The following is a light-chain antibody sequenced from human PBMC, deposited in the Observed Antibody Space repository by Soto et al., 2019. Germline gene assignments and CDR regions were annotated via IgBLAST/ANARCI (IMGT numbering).Light chain of an antibody. J-gene: IGKJ1*01. CDR2: DAS. CDR1: QSVSSY. V-gene: IGKV3-11*01. Sequence: EIVLTQSPATLSLSPGERATLSCRASQSVSSYLAWYQQKPGQAPRLLIYDASNRATGIPARFSGSGSGTDFTLTISSLEPEDFAVYYCQQYNTWPPTFGQGTK. CDR3: QQYNTWPPT.